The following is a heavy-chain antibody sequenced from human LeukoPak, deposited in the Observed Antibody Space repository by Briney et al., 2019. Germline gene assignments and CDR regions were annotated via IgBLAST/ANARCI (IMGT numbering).Heavy chain of an antibody. CDR1: DGSISTYY. V-gene: IGHV4-4*07. Sequence: SETLSLTCTVSDGSISTYYWSWIQQPAGKGLEWIGRMYTSGSANYNPSLRSRVTMSVDTSKNQFSLKLTSVTAADTAVYYCARDTYCGGGSCPGWYFDLWGRGTLVTVSS. J-gene: IGHJ2*01. CDR3: ARDTYCGGGSCPGWYFDL. CDR2: MYTSGSA. D-gene: IGHD2-15*01.